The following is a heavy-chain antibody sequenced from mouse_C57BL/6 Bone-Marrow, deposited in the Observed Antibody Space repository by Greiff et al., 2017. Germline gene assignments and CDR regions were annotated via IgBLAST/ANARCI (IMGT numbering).Heavy chain of an antibody. CDR1: GYTFTSHW. J-gene: IGHJ2*01. CDR3: ARRRFPYYFDY. Sequence: QVQLQQPGAELVMPGASVKLSCKASGYTFTSHWVHWVKQRPGQGLEWIGEIDPSDSFTNYNQTFKGKSTLTVDKSSSTAYMQLSSLTSEDSAVYYCARRRFPYYFDYWGQGTTRTVSS. CDR2: IDPSDSFT. V-gene: IGHV1-69*01.